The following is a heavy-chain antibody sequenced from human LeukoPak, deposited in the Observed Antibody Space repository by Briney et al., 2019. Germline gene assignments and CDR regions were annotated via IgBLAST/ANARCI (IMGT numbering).Heavy chain of an antibody. CDR2: ISGSGGST. D-gene: IGHD3-22*01. CDR1: GFTFSSYA. V-gene: IGHV3-23*01. CDR3: AKGVSSGYYHTLFDY. J-gene: IGHJ4*02. Sequence: GGSLRLSCAASGFTFSSYAMSWVRQAPGEGLEWVSAISGSGGSTYYADSVKGRFTISRDNSKNTLYLQMNSLRAEDTAVYYCAKGVSSGYYHTLFDYWGQGTLVTVSS.